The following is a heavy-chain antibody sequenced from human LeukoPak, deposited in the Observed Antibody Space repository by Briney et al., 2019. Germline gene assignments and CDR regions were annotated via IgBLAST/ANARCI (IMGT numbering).Heavy chain of an antibody. J-gene: IGHJ6*02. CDR2: IIPILGIA. V-gene: IGHV1-69*04. Sequence: SVKVSCKASGGTFSSYAIRWVRQAPGQGLEWMGRIIPILGIANYAQKFQGRVTITADKSTSTAYMELSSLRSEDTAVYYCARGGVDIVVGYYYGMDVWGQGTTVTVSS. CDR1: GGTFSSYA. D-gene: IGHD5-12*01. CDR3: ARGGVDIVVGYYYGMDV.